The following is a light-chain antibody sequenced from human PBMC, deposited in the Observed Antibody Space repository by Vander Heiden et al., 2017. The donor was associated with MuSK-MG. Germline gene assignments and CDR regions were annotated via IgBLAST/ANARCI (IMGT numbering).Light chain of an antibody. CDR1: QRISSD. V-gene: IGKV3-15*01. Sequence: EIGIPQSPATLSQWHEARAPLPCRASQRISSDVAWYLQKPGQAPRLLTYGPSTRATVIPARFSGSGSGTEFTLTISRPQSEDFAVYYCQQYNNWPLTFGQGTKVEI. CDR3: QQYNNWPLT. CDR2: GPS. J-gene: IGKJ1*01.